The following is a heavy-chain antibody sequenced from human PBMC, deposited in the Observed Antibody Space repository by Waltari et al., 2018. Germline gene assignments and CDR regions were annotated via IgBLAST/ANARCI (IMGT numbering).Heavy chain of an antibody. Sequence: EVQLLESGGGLVQPGGSLRLSCAASGFTFSSYAMSWVRQAPGRGLGWVAAISGSGGSTYDADAVKGRFTISRDNSKNTLYLQMNSLRAEDTAVYYCAKDVNWRVTMIVGPNGYWGQGTLVTVSS. CDR3: AKDVNWRVTMIVGPNGY. CDR2: ISGSGGST. J-gene: IGHJ4*02. CDR1: GFTFSSYA. V-gene: IGHV3-23*01. D-gene: IGHD3-22*01.